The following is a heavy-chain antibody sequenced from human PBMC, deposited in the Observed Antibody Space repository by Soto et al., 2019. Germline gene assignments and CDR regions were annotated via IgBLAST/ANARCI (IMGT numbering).Heavy chain of an antibody. CDR3: AKDTGDFWSGYFSY. D-gene: IGHD3-3*01. V-gene: IGHV3-30*18. J-gene: IGHJ4*02. CDR2: ISYDGSNK. CDR1: GFTFSSYG. Sequence: GGSLRLSCAASGFTFSSYGMHWVRQAPGKGLEWVAVISYDGSNKYYADSVKGRFTISRDNSKNTLYLQMNSLRAEDTAVYYCAKDTGDFWSGYFSYWGQGTLVTVSS.